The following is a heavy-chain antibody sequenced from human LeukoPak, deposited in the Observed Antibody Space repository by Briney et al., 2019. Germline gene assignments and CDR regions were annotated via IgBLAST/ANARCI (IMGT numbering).Heavy chain of an antibody. D-gene: IGHD3-9*01. Sequence: GGSLRLSCAASGFTFSSYAMSWVRQAPGKGLEWVSAISGSGGSTYYADSVKGRFTISRDNSKNTLYLQMNSLRAEDTAVYYCAKDNSHYDILTGYYLPDYWGQGTLVTVSS. CDR3: AKDNSHYDILTGYYLPDY. J-gene: IGHJ4*02. V-gene: IGHV3-23*01. CDR1: GFTFSSYA. CDR2: ISGSGGST.